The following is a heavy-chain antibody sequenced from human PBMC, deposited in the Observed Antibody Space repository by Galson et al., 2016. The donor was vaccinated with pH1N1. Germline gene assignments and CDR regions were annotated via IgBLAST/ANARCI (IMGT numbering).Heavy chain of an antibody. CDR3: AGNHIPWSGYRPIKYYFSMDV. CDR2: INHNGFT. Sequence: ETLSLTCAISGGSFSAHYWSWIRQAPGKGLEWIGDINHNGFTNFNPSLTSRVSVSLDASSNQFSLRLTSVTAADTAVYFFAGNHIPWSGYRPIKYYFSMDVWGKGTTVTVSS. D-gene: IGHD3-3*01. J-gene: IGHJ6*03. CDR1: GGSFSAHY. V-gene: IGHV4-34*01.